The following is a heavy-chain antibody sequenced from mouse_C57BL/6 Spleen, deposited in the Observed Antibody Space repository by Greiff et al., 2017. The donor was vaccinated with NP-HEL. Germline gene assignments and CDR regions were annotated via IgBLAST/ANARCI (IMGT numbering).Heavy chain of an antibody. J-gene: IGHJ2*01. CDR3: AREYYGSSSFFDY. CDR1: GFTFSSYA. D-gene: IGHD1-1*01. CDR2: ISDGGSYT. Sequence: EVQLVESGGGLVKPGGSLKLSCAASGFTFSSYAMSWVRQTPEKRLEWVATISDGGSYTYYPDNVKGRFTISRDNAKNNLYLQMSHLKSEDTAMYYCAREYYGSSSFFDYWGQGTTLTVSS. V-gene: IGHV5-4*01.